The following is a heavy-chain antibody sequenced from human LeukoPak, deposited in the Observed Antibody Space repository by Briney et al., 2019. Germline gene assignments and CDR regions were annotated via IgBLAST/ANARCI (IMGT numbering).Heavy chain of an antibody. J-gene: IGHJ5*02. CDR3: ARGSNCDDP. CDR2: IGPYNDNT. D-gene: IGHD4-11*01. CDR1: VYTFTSYG. V-gene: IGHV1-18*01. Sequence: ASVTVSFKASVYTFTSYGISWVRQAPGQGREWMGWIGPYNDNTNYAQKLQGRVTMTTDTSTSTAYMELRSLRSDDAAVYYCARGSNCDDPWGQGTLVTVSS.